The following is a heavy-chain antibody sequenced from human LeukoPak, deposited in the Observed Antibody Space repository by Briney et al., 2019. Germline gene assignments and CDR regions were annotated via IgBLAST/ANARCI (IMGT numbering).Heavy chain of an antibody. Sequence: TGGSLRLSCAASGFTFSSYGMHWVRQAPGKGLEWMAFIWYDGSNKYYADSVKGRFTISRDNSKNTLYLQMNSLRAEDTAVYYCARGSSSWYQRSYYYYGMDVWGQGTTVTVSS. CDR2: IWYDGSNK. CDR1: GFTFSSYG. D-gene: IGHD6-13*01. V-gene: IGHV3-33*01. J-gene: IGHJ6*02. CDR3: ARGSSSWYQRSYYYYGMDV.